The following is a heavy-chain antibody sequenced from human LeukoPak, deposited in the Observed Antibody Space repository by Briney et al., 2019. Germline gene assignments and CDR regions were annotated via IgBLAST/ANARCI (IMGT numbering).Heavy chain of an antibody. Sequence: SETLSLTCAVYGGSFSGYYRSWIRQPPGKGLEWIGEINHSGSTNYNPSLKSRVTISVDTSKNQFSLKLSSVTAADTAVYYCARGPYYYDSSGYYYANYNWFDPWGQGTLVTVSS. J-gene: IGHJ5*02. D-gene: IGHD3-22*01. CDR1: GGSFSGYY. CDR3: ARGPYYYDSSGYYYANYNWFDP. V-gene: IGHV4-34*01. CDR2: INHSGST.